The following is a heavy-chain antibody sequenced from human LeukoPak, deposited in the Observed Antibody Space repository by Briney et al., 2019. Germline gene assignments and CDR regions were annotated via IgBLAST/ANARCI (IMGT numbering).Heavy chain of an antibody. Sequence: PGGSLRLSCAASGFTFSSYSMNWVRQAPGKGLEWVSYISSSTSTIYYAASVKGRFTISRDNAKNSLYLQMNSLRAEDTAVYYCARDYDIRILMDVWGRGTTVTVSS. V-gene: IGHV3-48*04. D-gene: IGHD3-9*01. CDR2: ISSSTSTI. CDR3: ARDYDIRILMDV. J-gene: IGHJ6*02. CDR1: GFTFSSYS.